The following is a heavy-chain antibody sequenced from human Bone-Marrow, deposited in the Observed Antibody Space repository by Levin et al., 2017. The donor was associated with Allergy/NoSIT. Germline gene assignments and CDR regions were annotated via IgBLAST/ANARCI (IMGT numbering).Heavy chain of an antibody. CDR3: ARGSGYYYDSTKSGMDV. CDR2: MNPNSGNT. CDR1: GYTFTSYD. J-gene: IGHJ6*02. D-gene: IGHD3-22*01. V-gene: IGHV1-8*01. Sequence: AASVKVSCKASGYTFTSYDINWVRQATGQGLEWMGWMNPNSGNTGYAQKFQGRVTMTRNTSISTAYMELSSLRSEDTAVYYCARGSGYYYDSTKSGMDVWGQGTTVTVSS.